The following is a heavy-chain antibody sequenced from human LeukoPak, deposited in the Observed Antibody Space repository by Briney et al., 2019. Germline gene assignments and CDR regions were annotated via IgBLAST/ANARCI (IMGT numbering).Heavy chain of an antibody. CDR2: IKQDGSEE. Sequence: PGGSLRLSCAASGFTFINYWMSWVRQAPGKGLEWVANIKQDGSEEYHVDSVKDRFTISRDNAKNSLYLQMNSLRAEDAAVYYCTRENWYIDYWGQGNLVTVSS. J-gene: IGHJ4*02. CDR3: TRENWYIDY. V-gene: IGHV3-7*01. CDR1: GFTFINYW.